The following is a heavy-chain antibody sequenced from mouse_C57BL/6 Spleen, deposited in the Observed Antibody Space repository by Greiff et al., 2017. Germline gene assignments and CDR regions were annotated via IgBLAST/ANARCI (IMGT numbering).Heavy chain of an antibody. CDR1: GYAFTNYL. J-gene: IGHJ1*03. Sequence: VQLQQSGAELVRPGTSVKVSCKASGYAFTNYLIEWVKQRPGQGLEWIGVINPGSGGTKYNEKFMGKATLTADKSSSTAYMQLSSLTSEDSAVYFCARNSLWYFDVWGTGTTVTVSS. CDR3: ARNSLWYFDV. V-gene: IGHV1-54*01. CDR2: INPGSGGT. D-gene: IGHD6-2*01.